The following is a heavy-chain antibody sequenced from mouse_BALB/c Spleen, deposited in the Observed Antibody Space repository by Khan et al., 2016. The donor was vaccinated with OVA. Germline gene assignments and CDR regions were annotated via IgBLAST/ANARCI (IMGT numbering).Heavy chain of an antibody. J-gene: IGHJ1*01. V-gene: IGHV14-3*02. CDR3: AHAYYDARDVKK. D-gene: IGHD2-4*01. Sequence: VQLQQSGAELVKPGATVKLSCTASGLNIKDTYLHWVKQWPEQGLEWIGRIAPANGNTKYDPKFQGKATITADTSSNTSYLQLNSLTSEDTAVYYGAHAYYDARDVKKWGAGTTLTVSS. CDR2: IAPANGNT. CDR1: GLNIKDTY.